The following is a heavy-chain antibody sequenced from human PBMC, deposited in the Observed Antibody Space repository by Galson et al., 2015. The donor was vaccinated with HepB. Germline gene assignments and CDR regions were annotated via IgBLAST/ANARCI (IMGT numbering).Heavy chain of an antibody. CDR2: IWYDGSNK. J-gene: IGHJ6*02. D-gene: IGHD1-26*01. CDR3: AKIYSGSYPNYYYYYGMDV. CDR1: GFTFSSYG. V-gene: IGHV3-33*06. Sequence: SLRLSCAASGFTFSSYGMHWVRQAPGKGLEWVAVIWYDGSNKYYADSVKGRFTISRDNAKNTLYLQMNSLRAEVTAVYYCAKIYSGSYPNYYYYYGMDVWGQGTTVTVSS.